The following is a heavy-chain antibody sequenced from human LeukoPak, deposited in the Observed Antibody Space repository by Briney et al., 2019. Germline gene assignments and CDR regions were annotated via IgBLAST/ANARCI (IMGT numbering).Heavy chain of an antibody. J-gene: IGHJ4*02. CDR2: IDYSGNT. V-gene: IGHV4-39*07. D-gene: IGHD3-10*01. Sequence: SETLSLTCTVSGGSISSYYWGWIRQPPGKGLEWIGSIDYSGNTYYNPSLKSRVTISVDTSKNQFSLKLTSLTAADTAVYYCATIGSSGTWAFDYWGQGTLVTVSS. CDR3: ATIGSSGTWAFDY. CDR1: GGSISSYY.